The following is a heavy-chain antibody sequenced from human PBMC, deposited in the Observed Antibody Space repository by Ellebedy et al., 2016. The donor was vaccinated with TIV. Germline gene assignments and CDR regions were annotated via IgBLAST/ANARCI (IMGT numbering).Heavy chain of an antibody. V-gene: IGHV3-30*03. CDR1: GFTFSSYG. CDR3: ARDWAGDYSRGDALDI. D-gene: IGHD4-17*01. CDR2: ISYDGSNK. Sequence: GGSLRLSCAASGFTFSSYGMHWVRQAPGKGLEWVAVISYDGSNKYYADSVKGRFTISRDNSKNTLYLQMDSLRVEDTGVYYCARDWAGDYSRGDALDIWGQGTMVTVSS. J-gene: IGHJ3*02.